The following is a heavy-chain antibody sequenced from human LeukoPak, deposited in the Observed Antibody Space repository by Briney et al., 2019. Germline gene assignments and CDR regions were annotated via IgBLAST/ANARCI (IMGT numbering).Heavy chain of an antibody. J-gene: IGHJ4*02. V-gene: IGHV3-23*01. CDR1: GFSFSNYA. D-gene: IGHD2-21*01. CDR2: IGGSDGRT. Sequence: GGSLRLSCTASGFSFSNYAMSWVRQAPGKGLEWVSAIGGSDGRTYYADSVQGRFTISRDNSKDTLDLHMNSLRAGDTAVYYCAKERSDSRLYLYDYWGQGTLVTVSS. CDR3: AKERSDSRLYLYDY.